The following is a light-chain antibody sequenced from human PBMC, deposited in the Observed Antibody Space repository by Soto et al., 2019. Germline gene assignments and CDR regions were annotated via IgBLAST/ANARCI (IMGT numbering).Light chain of an antibody. CDR2: RNT. V-gene: IGLV1-44*01. Sequence: QSALTQPPSASGTPGQTITISCSGSSSNVGGHAVDWYQQVPGTAPKLLIYRNTQRPSGVPDRFSGSTSGTSASLAISGLQSEDEGDYYCATWDDSLNGVLFGGGTKVTVL. CDR1: SSNVGGHA. CDR3: ATWDDSLNGVL. J-gene: IGLJ2*01.